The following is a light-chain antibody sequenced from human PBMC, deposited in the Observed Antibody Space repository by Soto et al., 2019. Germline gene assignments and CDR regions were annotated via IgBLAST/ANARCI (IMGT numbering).Light chain of an antibody. CDR3: QQYNNWPWT. CDR2: GAS. Sequence: EIAMTQSPATLSVSPGGRATLSCRASQSISYTLAWYQQKPGQAPRLLIYGASTRAPGFPARFSGSGSGTDFTLTISSLQSEDFAVYYCQQYNNWPWTFGQGTKVDIK. J-gene: IGKJ1*01. V-gene: IGKV3-15*01. CDR1: QSISYT.